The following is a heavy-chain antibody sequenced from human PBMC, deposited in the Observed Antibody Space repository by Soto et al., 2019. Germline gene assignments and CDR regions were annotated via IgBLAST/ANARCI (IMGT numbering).Heavy chain of an antibody. CDR1: GGTFSSYA. Sequence: RASVKVSCKASGGTFSSYAISWVRQAPGQGLEWMGGIIPIFGTANYAQKFQGRVTITADESTSTAYMELSSLRSEDTAVYYCARHAPAWYSSGWTRYLDYWGQGTLVTVSS. J-gene: IGHJ4*02. V-gene: IGHV1-69*13. CDR3: ARHAPAWYSSGWTRYLDY. D-gene: IGHD6-19*01. CDR2: IIPIFGTA.